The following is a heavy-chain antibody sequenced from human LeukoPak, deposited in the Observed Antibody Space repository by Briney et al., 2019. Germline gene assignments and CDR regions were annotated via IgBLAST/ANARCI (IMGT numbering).Heavy chain of an antibody. CDR3: ARDSAFSAYAY. Sequence: PGGSLRLSCLGSGFSVSSDYMSWVRQAPGGGPEGVAIIYNDGSTYYAKSVGGRFSIYRDSYKNTVYLQMRSLRGDDTAIYYCARDSAFSAYAYWGQGTQVTVSS. CDR1: GFSVSSDY. CDR2: IYNDGST. J-gene: IGHJ4*02. V-gene: IGHV3-66*01. D-gene: IGHD6-25*01.